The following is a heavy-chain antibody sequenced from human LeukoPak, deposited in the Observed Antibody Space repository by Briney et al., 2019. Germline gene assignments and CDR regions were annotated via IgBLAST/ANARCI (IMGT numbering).Heavy chain of an antibody. Sequence: GGSLRLSCAASGFTFSSYEMNWVRQAPGKGLEWVSYISSSGSTIYYADSVRGRFTISRDNAKNSLYLQMNSLRAEDTAVYYCAREGLLYFDYWGQGTLVTVSS. V-gene: IGHV3-48*03. CDR3: AREGLLYFDY. J-gene: IGHJ4*02. D-gene: IGHD3-22*01. CDR1: GFTFSSYE. CDR2: ISSSGSTI.